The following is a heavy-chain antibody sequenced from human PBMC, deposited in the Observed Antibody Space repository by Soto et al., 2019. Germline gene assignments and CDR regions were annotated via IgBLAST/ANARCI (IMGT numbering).Heavy chain of an antibody. CDR3: ARSGSGSGSDHGPNPPFDY. J-gene: IGHJ4*02. CDR1: GGSISSSNW. Sequence: PSETLSLTCAVSGGSISSSNWWSWVRQPPGKGLEGIGEIYHSGSTNYNPSLKSRVTISVDKSKNQFSLKLSSVTAADTAVYYCARSGSGSGSDHGPNPPFDYWGQGTLVTVSS. V-gene: IGHV4-4*02. CDR2: IYHSGST. D-gene: IGHD1-26*01.